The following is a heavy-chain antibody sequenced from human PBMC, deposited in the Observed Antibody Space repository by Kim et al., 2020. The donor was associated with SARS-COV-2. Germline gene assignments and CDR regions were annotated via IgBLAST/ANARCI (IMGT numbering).Heavy chain of an antibody. J-gene: IGHJ6*02. V-gene: IGHV4-31*03. CDR2: IYYSGST. CDR3: ARDKWFGGFAYYGLDV. Sequence: SETLSLTCTVSGGSISSGGYYWSWIRQHPGKGLEWIGYIYYSGSTYYNPSLKSRITISVDTSDNQFSLKLSSVSAADTAVYYCARDKWFGGFAYYGLDVWGQGTTVTVSS. CDR1: GGSISSGGYY. D-gene: IGHD3-10*01.